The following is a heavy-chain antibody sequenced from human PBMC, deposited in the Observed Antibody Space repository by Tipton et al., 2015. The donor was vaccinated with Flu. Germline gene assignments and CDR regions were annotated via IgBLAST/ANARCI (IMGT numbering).Heavy chain of an antibody. V-gene: IGHV1-8*01. J-gene: IGHJ5*02. CDR2: MNPNTGHT. CDR3: AREVPAVGFDP. D-gene: IGHD2-2*01. CDR1: GYTFTNYD. Sequence: QLVQSGADVKKPGASVTVSCTASGYTFTNYDINWVRQATGQGLEWMGWMNPNTGHTGYAQKFQGRVTMTRNTSTSTAYMELSSLRSDDTAVYYCAREVPAVGFDPWGQGTLVTVSS.